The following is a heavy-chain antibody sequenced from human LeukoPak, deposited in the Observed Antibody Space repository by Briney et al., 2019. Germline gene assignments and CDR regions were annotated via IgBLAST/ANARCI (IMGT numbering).Heavy chain of an antibody. V-gene: IGHV3-11*01. D-gene: IGHD2-2*02. CDR3: AREGRYCSSTSCYTAFDI. J-gene: IGHJ3*02. CDR2: ISSSGSTI. Sequence: GSLRLSCAASGFTFSDYYMSWIRQAPGKGLEWVSYISSSGSTIYYADSVKGRFTISRDNAKNSLYLQMNSLRAEDTAVYYCAREGRYCSSTSCYTAFDIWGQGTMVTVSS. CDR1: GFTFSDYY.